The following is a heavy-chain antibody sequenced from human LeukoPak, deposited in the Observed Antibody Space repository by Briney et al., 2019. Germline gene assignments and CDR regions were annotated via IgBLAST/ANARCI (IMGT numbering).Heavy chain of an antibody. CDR1: GFTFSTYV. CDR3: VYQVQGVVR. CDR2: ISGDGSSS. V-gene: IGHV3-64*05. D-gene: IGHD2-2*01. J-gene: IGHJ1*01. Sequence: GGSLRLSCSASGFTFSTYVMRWVRQAPGKGLQYVSGISGDGSSSYYADSVKGRFTISRDNSKNTLYVQMTSLRTEDTAAYYCVYQVQGVVRWGQGTLVTVSS.